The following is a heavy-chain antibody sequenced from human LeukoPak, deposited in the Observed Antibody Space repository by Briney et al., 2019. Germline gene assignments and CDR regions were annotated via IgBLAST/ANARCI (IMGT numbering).Heavy chain of an antibody. V-gene: IGHV1-69*13. CDR2: IIPIFGTA. Sequence: SVKVSCKASGGTFSSYAISWVRQAPGQGLEWMGGIIPIFGTANYAQKFQGRVTITSDESTSTAYMELSSLRSEDTAVYYCARDKYDSSGYGWRYYYYGMDVWGQGTTVTVSS. J-gene: IGHJ6*02. D-gene: IGHD3-22*01. CDR1: GGTFSSYA. CDR3: ARDKYDSSGYGWRYYYYGMDV.